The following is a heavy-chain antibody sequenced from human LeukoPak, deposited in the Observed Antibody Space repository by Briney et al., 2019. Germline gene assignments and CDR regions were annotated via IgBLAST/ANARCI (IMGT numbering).Heavy chain of an antibody. V-gene: IGHV4-38-2*02. J-gene: IGHJ4*02. CDR1: GYSISSGYY. CDR3: AREGFGELGHFDY. CDR2: IYHSGST. D-gene: IGHD3-10*01. Sequence: SETLSLTCAVSGYSISSGYYWGWIRQPPGKGLEWIGSIYHSGSTYYNPSLKSRVTISVDTSKNQFSLKLSSVTAADTAVYYCAREGFGELGHFDYWGQGTLVTVSS.